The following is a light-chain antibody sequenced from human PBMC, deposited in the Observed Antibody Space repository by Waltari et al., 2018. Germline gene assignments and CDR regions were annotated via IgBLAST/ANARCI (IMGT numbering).Light chain of an antibody. CDR3: QQYGL. Sequence: EIVLTQSPGTLSLSPGERATLSCRASQSVSSSYLAWYQQKPGQAPRLLIYGATSSAIGIPDRLSGGGSGTDCTLTISRLEPEDFAVYYCQQYGLLGAGTKVDIK. CDR2: GAT. V-gene: IGKV3-20*01. CDR1: QSVSSSY. J-gene: IGKJ3*01.